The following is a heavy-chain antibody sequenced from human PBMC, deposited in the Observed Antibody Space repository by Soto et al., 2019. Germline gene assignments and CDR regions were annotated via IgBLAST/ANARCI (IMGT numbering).Heavy chain of an antibody. CDR1: GFSLTTRGVG. V-gene: IGHV2-5*02. CDR2: IYWDDDE. D-gene: IGHD5-18*01. J-gene: IGHJ4*02. Sequence: QITLKESGPTLVKPTQTLTLTCTFSGFSLTTRGVGVGWIRQPPGKALEWLALIYWDDDEGYSPSLKSRLTXTXVXXKNRVVLTMTTMDPVDTATYYCAHRPCGFSYYFDYCGQGTLVTVSS. CDR3: AHRPCGFSYYFDY.